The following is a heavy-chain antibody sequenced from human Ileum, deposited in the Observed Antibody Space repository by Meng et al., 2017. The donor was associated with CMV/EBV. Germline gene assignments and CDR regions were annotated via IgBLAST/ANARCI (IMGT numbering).Heavy chain of an antibody. Sequence: QLHLQESGPGPVTPSETLSLTCSVSGDSISSYYWSWIRQPAGKGLEWIGRIYSNGNNNYNPSLESRVTMSVDTSKNHFSLKLNSVTAADTAVYYCARGTKYGSGNWFDPWGQGTLVTVSS. V-gene: IGHV4-4*07. D-gene: IGHD3-10*01. CDR1: GDSISSYY. CDR2: IYSNGNN. J-gene: IGHJ5*02. CDR3: ARGTKYGSGNWFDP.